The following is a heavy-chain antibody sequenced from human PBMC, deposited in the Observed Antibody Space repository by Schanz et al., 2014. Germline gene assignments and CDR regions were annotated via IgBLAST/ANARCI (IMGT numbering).Heavy chain of an antibody. J-gene: IGHJ5*02. CDR3: VRWGAS. CDR2: IRYDGSKR. CDR1: GFTFSSYG. D-gene: IGHD3-16*01. V-gene: IGHV3-30*02. Sequence: QVQLEESGGGVVQPGGSLRLSCAASGFTFSSYGMHWVRQAPGKGLEWVAFIRYDGSKRSYADSVKGRFTISRDNAKSSLYLQMNSLRVEDTAVYYCVRWGASWGQGTLVTVSS.